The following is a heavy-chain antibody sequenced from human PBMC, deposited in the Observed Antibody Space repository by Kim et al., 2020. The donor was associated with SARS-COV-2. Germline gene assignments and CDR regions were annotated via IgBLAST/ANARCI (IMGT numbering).Heavy chain of an antibody. J-gene: IGHJ2*01. CDR1: GFTFSSYW. D-gene: IGHD3-10*01. CDR2: IKQDGSEK. V-gene: IGHV3-7*01. CDR3: ARDPLWFGELLTPYWYFDL. Sequence: GGSLRLSCAASGFTFSSYWMSWVRQAPGKGLEWVANIKQDGSEKYYVDSVKGRFTISRDNAKNSLYLQMNSLRAEDTAVYYCARDPLWFGELLTPYWYFDLWGRGTLVTVSS.